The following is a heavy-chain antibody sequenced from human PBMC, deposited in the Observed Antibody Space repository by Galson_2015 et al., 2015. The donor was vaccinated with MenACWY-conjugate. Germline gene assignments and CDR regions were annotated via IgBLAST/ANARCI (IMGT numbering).Heavy chain of an antibody. Sequence: SLRLSCAASGFTFSSYWMSWVRQAPGKGLEWVANIYDEGSSKKYYVDSVKRRFFISRDNAKNSLYQQMSSLRAEDTVVYCCARESAIETNGYCFDVWGLGTMLPVSS. CDR1: GFTFSSYW. D-gene: IGHD5-24*01. CDR3: ARESAIETNGYCFDV. J-gene: IGHJ3*01. V-gene: IGHV3-7*01. CDR2: IYDEGSSKK.